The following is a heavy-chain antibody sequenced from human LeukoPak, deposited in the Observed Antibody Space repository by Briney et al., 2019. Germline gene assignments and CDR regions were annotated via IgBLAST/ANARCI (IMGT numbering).Heavy chain of an antibody. CDR2: IYRSGST. CDR3: ATLGILNDWSDP. Sequence: SETLSLTCVVSGGSISSNTWWSWVRQPPNKGLEWIGEIYRSGSTNYNPSLKSRVSMSIDKSKNQFSLKLSSVTAADTAVYYCATLGILNDWSDPWGQGTLVTVSS. J-gene: IGHJ5*02. CDR1: GGSISSNTW. V-gene: IGHV4-4*02. D-gene: IGHD3-9*01.